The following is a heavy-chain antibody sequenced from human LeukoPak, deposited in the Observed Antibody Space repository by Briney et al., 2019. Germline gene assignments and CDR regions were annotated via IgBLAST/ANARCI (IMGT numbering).Heavy chain of an antibody. CDR2: ISYDGSNK. CDR1: GFTFSSYA. CDR3: AGVSSRLYYFDY. Sequence: GGSLRLSCAASGFTFSSYAMHWVRQAPGKGLEWVAVISYDGSNKYYADSVKGRFTISRDNSKNTLYLQMNSLRAEDTAVYYCAGVSSRLYYFDYWGQGTLVTVSS. J-gene: IGHJ4*02. D-gene: IGHD6-13*01. V-gene: IGHV3-30-3*01.